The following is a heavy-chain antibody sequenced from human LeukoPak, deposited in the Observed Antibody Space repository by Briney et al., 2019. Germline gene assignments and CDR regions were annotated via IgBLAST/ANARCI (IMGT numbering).Heavy chain of an antibody. CDR2: ISYSGST. Sequence: PSETLSLTCTVSGGSISSGDYYWSWIRQTPGKGLEWIGYISYSGSTNYNPSLKSRVTISLGTSKNQFFLKLNSVTAADTALYYCARGNADWGQGTLVTVSS. V-gene: IGHV4-61*08. J-gene: IGHJ4*02. CDR3: ARGNAD. CDR1: GGSISSGDYY.